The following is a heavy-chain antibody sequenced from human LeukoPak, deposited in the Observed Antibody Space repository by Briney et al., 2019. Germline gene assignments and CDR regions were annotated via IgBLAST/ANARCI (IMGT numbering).Heavy chain of an antibody. V-gene: IGHV1-18*01. Sequence: ASVKVSRKASGYTFTSYGINWVRQAPGQGLEWMGRISAYNGNTNFAQKLQGRVTMTTDTSTSTAYMEVRSLRSDDTAVYYCAREGSNSGWYYFDYWGQGTLVTVSS. D-gene: IGHD6-19*01. CDR1: GYTFTSYG. J-gene: IGHJ4*02. CDR2: ISAYNGNT. CDR3: AREGSNSGWYYFDY.